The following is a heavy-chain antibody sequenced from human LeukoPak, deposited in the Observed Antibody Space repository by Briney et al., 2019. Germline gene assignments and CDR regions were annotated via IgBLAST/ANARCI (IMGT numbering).Heavy chain of an antibody. J-gene: IGHJ4*02. CDR1: GFTFSNAW. CDR2: IKSKTDGGTT. D-gene: IGHD3-3*01. CDR3: TRTPYDFWSGYLGY. Sequence: GGSLRLSCAASGFTFSNAWMSWVRQAPGKGLEWVGRIKSKTDGGTTDYAAPVKGRFTISRDDSKNTLYLQMNSLKTEDTAVYYCTRTPYDFWSGYLGYWGQGTLVTVSS. V-gene: IGHV3-15*01.